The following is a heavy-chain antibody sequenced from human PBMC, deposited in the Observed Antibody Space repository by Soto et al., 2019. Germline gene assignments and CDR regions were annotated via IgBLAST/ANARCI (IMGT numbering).Heavy chain of an antibody. J-gene: IGHJ4*02. V-gene: IGHV1-69*13. CDR1: GGTFSSYS. Sequence: SVKVSCKASGGTFSSYSISWVRQAPGQGLEWMGGIIPFFDTPNYAQKFQGRVTITADASTTTAYMELSSLRSEDTAIYYCARDLDYYDSSGYSSGLFDYWGQGTLVTVSS. CDR3: ARDLDYYDSSGYSSGLFDY. CDR2: IIPFFDTP. D-gene: IGHD3-22*01.